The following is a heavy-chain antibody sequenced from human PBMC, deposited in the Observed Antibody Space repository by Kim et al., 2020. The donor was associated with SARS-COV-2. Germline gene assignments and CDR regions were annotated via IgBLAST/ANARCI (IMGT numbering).Heavy chain of an antibody. V-gene: IGHV3-23*01. Sequence: KGRFTISRDNSKNTLYLQMNSLRAEDTAVYYCAKDPSVSDSSGYYTSFDYWGQGTLVTVSS. J-gene: IGHJ4*02. D-gene: IGHD3-22*01. CDR3: AKDPSVSDSSGYYTSFDY.